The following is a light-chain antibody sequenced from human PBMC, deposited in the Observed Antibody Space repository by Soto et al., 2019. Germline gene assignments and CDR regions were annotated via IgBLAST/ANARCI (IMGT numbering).Light chain of an antibody. CDR2: GAS. CDR3: QQYGSSGT. Sequence: EIVLTQSPGTLSLSPGERATLSCRASQSVSNNYLAWYQQKPGQASRLLIYGASNRATGIPDGFSGSGSGTDFTLTISRLEPEDFAVYYCQQYGSSGTFGQGTKVDIK. J-gene: IGKJ1*01. V-gene: IGKV3-20*01. CDR1: QSVSNNY.